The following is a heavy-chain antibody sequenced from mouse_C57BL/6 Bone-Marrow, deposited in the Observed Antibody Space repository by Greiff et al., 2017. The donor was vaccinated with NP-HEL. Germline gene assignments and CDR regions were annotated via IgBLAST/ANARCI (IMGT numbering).Heavy chain of an antibody. CDR3: TTGGYYAFYAMDY. V-gene: IGHV14-4*01. J-gene: IGHJ4*01. Sequence: EVQLQQSGAELVRPGASVKLSCTASGFTITDDYMHWVKQRPEQGLEWIGWFDPENGDPEYASKFQGKATITADTSSNTAYLQLSSLTSEDTAVYYCTTGGYYAFYAMDYWGQGTSVTVSS. D-gene: IGHD1-1*02. CDR2: FDPENGDP. CDR1: GFTITDDY.